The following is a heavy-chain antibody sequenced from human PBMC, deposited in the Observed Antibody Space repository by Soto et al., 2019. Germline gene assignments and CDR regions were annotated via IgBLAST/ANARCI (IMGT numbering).Heavy chain of an antibody. V-gene: IGHV3-21*01. CDR1: GFTFSSYS. Sequence: PGGSLRLSCAASGFTFSSYSMNWVRQAPGKGLEWVSSISSSSSYIYYADSVKGRFTISRDNAKNSLYLQMNSLRAEDTAVYYCARDPPTPYLRPLNYFDYWGQGTLVTVSS. CDR2: ISSSSSYI. CDR3: ARDPPTPYLRPLNYFDY. J-gene: IGHJ4*02. D-gene: IGHD3-3*01.